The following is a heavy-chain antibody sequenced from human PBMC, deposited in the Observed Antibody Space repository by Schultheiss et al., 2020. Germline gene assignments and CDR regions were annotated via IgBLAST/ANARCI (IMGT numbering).Heavy chain of an antibody. J-gene: IGHJ1*01. CDR2: ISGNDGST. Sequence: GESLKISCAASGFTFTSYALSWVRQAPGKGLEWVSTISGNDGSTFYADSVKGRFTISRDISKNTLFLQMNSLRAEDTAVYYCAREGWVAAGTVPREYFQHWGQGTLVTVSS. CDR1: GFTFTSYA. CDR3: AREGWVAAGTVPREYFQH. V-gene: IGHV3-23*01. D-gene: IGHD6-13*01.